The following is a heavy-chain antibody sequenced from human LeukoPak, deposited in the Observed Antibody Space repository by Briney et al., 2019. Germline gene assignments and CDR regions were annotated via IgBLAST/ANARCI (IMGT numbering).Heavy chain of an antibody. CDR3: ARDRTSGLGAFDI. J-gene: IGHJ3*02. CDR2: IIPIFGTA. D-gene: IGHD1-26*01. V-gene: IGHV1-69*06. Sequence: GASVKVSCEASGGTFSSYAISWVRQAPGQGLEGMGGIIPIFGTANYAQKFQGRVTITADKSTSTAYMELSSLRSEDTAVYYCARDRTSGLGAFDIWGQGTMVTVSS. CDR1: GGTFSSYA.